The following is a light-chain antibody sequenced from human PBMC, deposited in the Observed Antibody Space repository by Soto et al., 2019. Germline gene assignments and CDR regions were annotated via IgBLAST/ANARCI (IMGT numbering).Light chain of an antibody. J-gene: IGLJ2*01. CDR3: SSYSSRSTLVV. CDR2: AVS. Sequence: QSALTQPASVSGSPGQSITISCTGTSSDVGGFLYVSWFQQHPGKAPKLMIYAVSNRPSGISNRFSGSKSGNTASLTISGLQAEDEADSYCSSYSSRSTLVVFGGGTQLTVL. CDR1: SSDVGGFLY. V-gene: IGLV2-14*01.